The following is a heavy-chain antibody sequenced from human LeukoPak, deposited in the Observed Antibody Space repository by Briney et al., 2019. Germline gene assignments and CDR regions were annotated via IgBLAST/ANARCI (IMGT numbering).Heavy chain of an antibody. D-gene: IGHD2-2*01. V-gene: IGHV1-46*01. CDR1: GGTFSSYA. CDR3: ARGEVVVVPPDYYYYYYMDV. Sequence: AASVKVSCKASGGTFSSYAISWVRQAPGQGLEWMGVINPGGSWTSYAQKFQGRVTMTRDMSTSTDYMELSSLRSEDTAVYYYARGEVVVVPPDYYYYYYMDVWGKGTTVTISS. J-gene: IGHJ6*03. CDR2: INPGGSWT.